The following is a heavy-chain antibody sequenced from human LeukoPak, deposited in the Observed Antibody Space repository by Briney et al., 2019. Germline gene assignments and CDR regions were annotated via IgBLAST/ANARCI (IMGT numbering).Heavy chain of an antibody. CDR2: ISGSGGST. J-gene: IGHJ6*02. D-gene: IGHD2-15*01. V-gene: IGHV3-23*01. CDR3: AKAGGSYDIYYYYYYGMDV. CDR1: GFTFSSYA. Sequence: GGSLRLSCAASGFTFSSYAMSWVRQAPGKGLEWVSAISGSGGSTYYADSVKGRFTISRDNSKNTLYLQMNSLRAEDTAVYYCAKAGGSYDIYYYYYYGMDVWGQGTTVTVSS.